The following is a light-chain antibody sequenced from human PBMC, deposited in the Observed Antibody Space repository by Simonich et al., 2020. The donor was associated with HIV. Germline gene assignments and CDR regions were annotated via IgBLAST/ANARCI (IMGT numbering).Light chain of an antibody. CDR3: QQYNSYPQT. V-gene: IGKV1-5*03. J-gene: IGKJ5*01. CDR1: QSISSW. Sequence: DIQMTQSPSTLSASVGDRVTITCRASQSISSWLAWCQQKPGKAPKLLIYKASSLESGVPSRFSGSGSGTEFTLTISSLQPDDFATYYCQQYNSYPQTFGQGTRLEIK. CDR2: KAS.